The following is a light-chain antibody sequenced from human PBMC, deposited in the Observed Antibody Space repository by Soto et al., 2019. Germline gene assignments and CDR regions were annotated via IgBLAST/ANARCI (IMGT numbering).Light chain of an antibody. J-gene: IGKJ1*01. CDR2: GAS. Sequence: EIVMTQSPAPLSVSPGGGATLSCRASQSVSSKLAWYQQKPGQAPRLLIYGASTRATGIPARFSGSGSGTEFTLIIRSLQSEDSAVYYCKQYNSWLWTFGQGTKVDI. CDR1: QSVSSK. V-gene: IGKV3-15*01. CDR3: KQYNSWLWT.